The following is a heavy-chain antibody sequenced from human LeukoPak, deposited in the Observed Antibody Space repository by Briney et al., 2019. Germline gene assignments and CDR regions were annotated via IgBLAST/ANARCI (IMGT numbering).Heavy chain of an antibody. Sequence: GASVKVSCKASGYTFTSYGISGVRQAPGQGLEWMGWISAYNGNTNYAQKLQGRVTMTTDTSTSTAYMELRSLRSDDTAVYYCARDGATLRPTKYNWFDPWGQGTLVTVSS. CDR2: ISAYNGNT. J-gene: IGHJ5*02. CDR3: ARDGATLRPTKYNWFDP. CDR1: GYTFTSYG. D-gene: IGHD5-12*01. V-gene: IGHV1-18*01.